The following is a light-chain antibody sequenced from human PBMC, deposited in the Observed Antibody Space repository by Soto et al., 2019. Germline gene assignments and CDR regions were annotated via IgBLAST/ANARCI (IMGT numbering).Light chain of an antibody. CDR3: CSYAGSYSFV. Sequence: QSALTQPRSVSGSPGQSVTISCTGTSSDVGSYNYVSWYRQHPDKAPKLIIYDVSQRPSGVPDRFSGSKSGNTASLTISGLQAEDEADYSCCSYAGSYSFVFGTGTKVTV. V-gene: IGLV2-11*01. J-gene: IGLJ1*01. CDR1: SSDVGSYNY. CDR2: DVS.